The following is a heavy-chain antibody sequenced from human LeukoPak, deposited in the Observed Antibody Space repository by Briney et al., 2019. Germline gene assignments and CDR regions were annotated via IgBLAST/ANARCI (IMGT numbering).Heavy chain of an antibody. CDR3: ASLGRDVDTAMVEDY. V-gene: IGHV1-18*01. CDR1: GYTFTSYG. D-gene: IGHD5-18*01. J-gene: IGHJ4*02. CDR2: ISAYNGNT. Sequence: GASVKVSCKASGYTFTSYGISWVRQAPGQGLEWMGWISAYNGNTNYAQKLQGRVTMTTDTSTSTAYMELRSLRSDDTAVYYCASLGRDVDTAMVEDYWGQGTLVTVSS.